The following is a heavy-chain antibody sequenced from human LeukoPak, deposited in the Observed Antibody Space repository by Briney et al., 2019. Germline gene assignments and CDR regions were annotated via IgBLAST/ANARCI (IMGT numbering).Heavy chain of an antibody. V-gene: IGHV4-61*02. Sequence: TLSLTCTVSGGSISSGSYYWSWIRQPAGKGLEWIGRIYTSGSTNYNPSLKSRVTISVDTSKNQFSLKLSSVTAADTAVYYCARVAGYGDYVSWGQGTLVTVSS. J-gene: IGHJ5*02. CDR2: IYTSGST. CDR1: GGSISSGSYY. CDR3: ARVAGYGDYVS. D-gene: IGHD4-17*01.